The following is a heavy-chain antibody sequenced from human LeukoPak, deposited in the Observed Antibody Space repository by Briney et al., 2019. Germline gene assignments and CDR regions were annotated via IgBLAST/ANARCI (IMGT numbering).Heavy chain of an antibody. V-gene: IGHV4-59*08. CDR1: GGSISSYY. CDR3: ARRLNSYYYGMDV. J-gene: IGHJ6*02. Sequence: SDTLSLTCTVCGGSISSYYWRWIRQPPGKGLEWIGYIYYRGSTNYNPSLKSPVPISVATSNNQLSLPLTSLTAADTAVYYCARRLNSYYYGMDVWGQGTTVT. CDR2: IYYRGST.